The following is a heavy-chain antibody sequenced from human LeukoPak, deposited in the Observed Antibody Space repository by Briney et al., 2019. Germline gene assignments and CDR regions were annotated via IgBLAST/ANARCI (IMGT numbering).Heavy chain of an antibody. D-gene: IGHD3-10*01. Sequence: PSETLSLTCAVSGGSISSGGYSWSWIRQPPGKGLEWIGYIYHSGSTYYNPSLKSRVTISVDRSKNQFSLKLSSVTVADTAVYYCARDDFYGSGEGIFDPWGQGTLVTVSS. CDR1: GGSISSGGYS. CDR3: ARDDFYGSGEGIFDP. J-gene: IGHJ5*02. V-gene: IGHV4-30-2*01. CDR2: IYHSGST.